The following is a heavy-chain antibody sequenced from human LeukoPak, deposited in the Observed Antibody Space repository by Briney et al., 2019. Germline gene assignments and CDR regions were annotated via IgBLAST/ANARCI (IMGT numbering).Heavy chain of an antibody. CDR1: GGSISSYY. J-gene: IGHJ5*02. CDR3: ARARVTNWFDP. CDR2: IYYSGST. D-gene: IGHD2-21*02. V-gene: IGHV4-59*01. Sequence: PSETLSLTCTVSGGSISSYYWSWIRQPPGKGLEWIGYIYYSGSTNYNPSLKSRVTISVDASKNQFSLKLSSVTAADTAVYYCARARVTNWFDPWGQGTLVTVSS.